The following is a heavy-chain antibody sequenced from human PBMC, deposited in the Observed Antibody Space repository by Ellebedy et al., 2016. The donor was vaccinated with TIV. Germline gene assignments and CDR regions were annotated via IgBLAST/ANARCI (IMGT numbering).Heavy chain of an antibody. CDR2: LSSFGMTT. CDR3: ARLGYRSSWFDY. CDR1: GFTFSSHG. J-gene: IGHJ4*02. V-gene: IGHV3-30*03. D-gene: IGHD6-13*01. Sequence: GGSLRLSCAASGFTFSSHGMRWVRQAPGKGLEWVAVLSSFGMTTYYSYSVKGRITVPRDNSNITLSLQMNSLIADDTAVYYCARLGYRSSWFDYWGQGARVTVSS.